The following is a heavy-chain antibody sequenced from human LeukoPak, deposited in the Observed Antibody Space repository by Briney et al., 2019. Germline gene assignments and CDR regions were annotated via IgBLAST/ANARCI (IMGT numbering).Heavy chain of an antibody. J-gene: IGHJ5*02. V-gene: IGHV3-23*01. CDR3: AKGGADDWGET. CDR2: ISGDGVYI. D-gene: IGHD7-27*01. CDR1: GFTFRNVA. Sequence: GGSLRLSCAASGFTFRNVAMSWVRQASGKGLEWVSAISGDGVYIYYIDSVKGRFTTSRDNSRDTLFLQMNSLRAEDTALYYCAKGGADDWGETWGQGTLVTVSS.